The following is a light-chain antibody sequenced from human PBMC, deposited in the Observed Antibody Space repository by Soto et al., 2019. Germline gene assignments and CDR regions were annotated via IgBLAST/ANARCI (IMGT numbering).Light chain of an antibody. CDR1: SSNVGINA. J-gene: IGLJ2*01. V-gene: IGLV1-44*01. CDR2: TDY. CDR3: AAWDDSLGGLV. Sequence: QSVLTQPPSTSGTPGQRVTISCSGSSSNVGINAVHWYQQFPGTAPRLLIYTDYQRPSGVPGRFSGSKSGTSASLAISGLQSEDEADSYCAAWDDSLGGLVFGGGTKLTVL.